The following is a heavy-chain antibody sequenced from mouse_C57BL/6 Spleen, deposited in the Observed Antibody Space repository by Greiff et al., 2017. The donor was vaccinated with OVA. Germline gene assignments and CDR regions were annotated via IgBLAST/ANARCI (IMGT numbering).Heavy chain of an antibody. Sequence: QVQLQQPGAELVKPGASVKVSCKASGYTFTSYWMHWVKQRPGQGLEWIGRIHPSDSDTNSNQKFKGKATLTVDKSSSTAYMQLRSLTAEDSAVYYGAISGDGYFYYAMDYWGQGTSVTVSS. J-gene: IGHJ4*01. D-gene: IGHD2-3*01. CDR2: IHPSDSDT. CDR3: AISGDGYFYYAMDY. V-gene: IGHV1-74*01. CDR1: GYTFTSYW.